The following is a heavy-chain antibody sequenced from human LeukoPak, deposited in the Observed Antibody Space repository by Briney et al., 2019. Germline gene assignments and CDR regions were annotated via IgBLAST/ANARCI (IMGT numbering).Heavy chain of an antibody. D-gene: IGHD6-19*01. CDR3: AKDLAAVPGNKYFAY. J-gene: IGHJ4*02. CDR1: GFTFTTYA. Sequence: GGSLRLSCAASGFTFTTYAMNSVRQAPGKGLEWVSFISGTGGTTYYADSVKGRFTTSRDNSKNTLYLQMNGLRAEDTAVYYCAKDLAAVPGNKYFAYWGQGTLVTVSS. CDR2: ISGTGGTT. V-gene: IGHV3-23*01.